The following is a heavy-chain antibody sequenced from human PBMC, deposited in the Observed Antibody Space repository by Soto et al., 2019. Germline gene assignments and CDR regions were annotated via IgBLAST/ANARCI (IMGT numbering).Heavy chain of an antibody. J-gene: IGHJ5*02. D-gene: IGHD2-21*02. CDR2: INAGNGNT. V-gene: IGHV1-3*01. CDR3: AIGFRGGDADWFDP. Sequence: ASVKVSCKASGYTFTSYAMHWVRQAPGQRLEWMGWINAGNGNTKYSQKFQGRVTITRDTSASTAYMELSSLRSEDTAVYYCAIGFRGGDADWFDPWGQGTLVPVSS. CDR1: GYTFTSYA.